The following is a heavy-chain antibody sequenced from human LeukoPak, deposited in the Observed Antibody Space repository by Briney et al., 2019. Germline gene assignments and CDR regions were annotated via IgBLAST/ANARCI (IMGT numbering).Heavy chain of an antibody. D-gene: IGHD3-22*01. J-gene: IGHJ4*02. CDR1: GGSISSYH. CDR2: IYYSGST. CDR3: ARVDSSGWYYFDY. V-gene: IGHV4-59*01. Sequence: KPSETLSLTCTVSGGSISSYHWSWIRQPPGKGLEWIGYIYYSGSTNYNPSLKSRVTISVDTSKNQFSLKLSSVTAADTAVYYCARVDSSGWYYFDYWGQGTLVTVSS.